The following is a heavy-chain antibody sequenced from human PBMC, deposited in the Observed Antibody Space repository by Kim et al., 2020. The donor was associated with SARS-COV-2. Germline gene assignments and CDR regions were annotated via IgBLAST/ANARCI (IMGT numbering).Heavy chain of an antibody. CDR2: IIPIFGTA. Sequence: SVKVSCKASGGTFSSYAISWVRQAPGQGLEWMGGIIPIFGTANYAQKFQGRVTITADESTSTAYMELSSLRSEDTAVYYCARDSRGYGDSRGYYFDYWGQGTLVTVSS. J-gene: IGHJ4*02. D-gene: IGHD4-17*01. V-gene: IGHV1-69*13. CDR1: GGTFSSYA. CDR3: ARDSRGYGDSRGYYFDY.